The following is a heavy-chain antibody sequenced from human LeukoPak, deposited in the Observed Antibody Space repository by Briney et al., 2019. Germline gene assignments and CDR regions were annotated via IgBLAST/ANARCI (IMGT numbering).Heavy chain of an antibody. CDR3: ARARYCSSSSCYIDY. J-gene: IGHJ4*02. CDR1: RFTFTNYA. D-gene: IGHD2-2*02. V-gene: IGHV3-23*01. Sequence: PGGSLRLSCAASRFTFTNYAMSWVRQAPGTGLEGVSGISGGGDSTDYADSVKGRFTISRDNAKNTLYLQMNSLRAEDTAVYYCARARYCSSSSCYIDYWGQGTLVTVS. CDR2: ISGGGDST.